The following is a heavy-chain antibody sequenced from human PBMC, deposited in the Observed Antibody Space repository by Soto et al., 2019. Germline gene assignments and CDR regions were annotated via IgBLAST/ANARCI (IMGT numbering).Heavy chain of an antibody. CDR1: GYTFTGYY. J-gene: IGHJ3*02. CDR2: INPNSGGT. V-gene: IGHV1-2*04. D-gene: IGHD4-17*01. CDR3: ARAVVPYDYGAFDI. Sequence: QVQLVQSGAEVKKPGASVKVSCKASGYTFTGYYMHRVRQAPGQGLEWMGWINPNSGGTNYAQKFQGWVTMTRDSSISTAYMELSRLRSDDTAVYYCARAVVPYDYGAFDIWGQGTMVTVSS.